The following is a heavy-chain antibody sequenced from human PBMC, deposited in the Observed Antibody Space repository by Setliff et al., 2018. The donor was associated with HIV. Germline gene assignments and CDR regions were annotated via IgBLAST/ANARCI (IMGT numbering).Heavy chain of an antibody. CDR1: GFTFNSYE. CDR3: ARGLVDYYDSSGYDY. V-gene: IGHV3-48*03. D-gene: IGHD3-22*01. CDR2: ISSSGSTI. J-gene: IGHJ4*02. Sequence: PGESLRLSCAASGFTFNSYEMNWVRQAPGKGLEWVSYISSSGSTIYYADSVKGRFTISRDNARNSLYLQMNSLRAEDTAVYYCARGLVDYYDSSGYDYWGQGTLVTVSS.